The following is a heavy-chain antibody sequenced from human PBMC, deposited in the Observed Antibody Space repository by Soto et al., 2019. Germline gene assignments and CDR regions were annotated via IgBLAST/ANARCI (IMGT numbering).Heavy chain of an antibody. V-gene: IGHV3-30-3*01. J-gene: IGHJ4*02. CDR2: ISYDGSNK. D-gene: IGHD6-19*01. CDR1: GFTFSSYA. Sequence: QVQLVESGGGVVQPGRSLRLSCAASGFTFSSYAMHWVRQAPGKGLEWVAVISYDGSNKYYADSVKGRFTNSRDNSKNRLYRQMNGLRAEDTVVYYCARDLDRGSGWYEGNFDYWGQGTLVTVSS. CDR3: ARDLDRGSGWYEGNFDY.